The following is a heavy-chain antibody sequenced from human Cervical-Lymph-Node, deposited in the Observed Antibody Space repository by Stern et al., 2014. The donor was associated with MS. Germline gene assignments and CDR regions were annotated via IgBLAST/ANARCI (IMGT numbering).Heavy chain of an antibody. D-gene: IGHD6-13*01. CDR2: IYPGDSNI. CDR3: ARRIAGSLDY. J-gene: IGHJ4*02. V-gene: IGHV5-51*01. CDR1: GYNFSTYW. Sequence: VQLVQSGAEVRKPGESVKISCKASGYNFSTYWIGWVRHMPGKGLEWMGIIYPGDSNIRYSPSFQGQVTISADKSISTAYQQWSSLKASDTAMYYCARRIAGSLDYWGQGTLVTVSS.